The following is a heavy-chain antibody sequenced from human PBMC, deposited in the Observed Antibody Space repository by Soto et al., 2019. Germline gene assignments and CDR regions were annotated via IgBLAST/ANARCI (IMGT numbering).Heavy chain of an antibody. D-gene: IGHD5-12*01. CDR1: GIPFTDAW. CDR2: IKSKGSGGTT. J-gene: IGHJ4*02. CDR3: IWQADYIGSWH. Sequence: EVQLVESEGGLVKPGGSLRLSCADSGIPFTDAWMNWVRQAPGKGLEWVGRIKSKGSGGTTDYAAPVKGRFTISRDDSKNTLYLQMDSLQIGDTAVYFCIWQADYIGSWHWGQGSLVTVSS. V-gene: IGHV3-15*07.